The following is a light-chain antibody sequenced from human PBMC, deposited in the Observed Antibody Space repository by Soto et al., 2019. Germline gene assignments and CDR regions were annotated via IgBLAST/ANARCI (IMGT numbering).Light chain of an antibody. V-gene: IGLV2-8*01. CDR2: EVN. Sequence: QSALTQPPSASGSPGQSVTISCTGTSSDIGAYNHVSWYQQRPGKAPKLMIYEVNKRPSGVPDRFSGSKSDNTASLTVSGLQADDEADYYCCSYANTANWVFGGGTKVTVL. CDR1: SSDIGAYNH. CDR3: CSYANTANWV. J-gene: IGLJ3*02.